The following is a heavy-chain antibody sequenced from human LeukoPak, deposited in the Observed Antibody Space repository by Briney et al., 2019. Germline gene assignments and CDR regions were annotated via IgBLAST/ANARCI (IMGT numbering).Heavy chain of an antibody. CDR2: INPSGGST. CDR1: GYTFTSYY. CDR3: ARDFLTSSTSGNWFDP. D-gene: IGHD2-2*01. V-gene: IGHV1-46*01. J-gene: IGHJ5*02. Sequence: ASVKVSCKASGYTFTSYYMHWVRQAPGQGLEWMGIINPSGGSTSYAQKFQGRVTMTRDTSTSTVYMELSSLRSEDTAVYYCARDFLTSSTSGNWFDPWGQGTLVTVSS.